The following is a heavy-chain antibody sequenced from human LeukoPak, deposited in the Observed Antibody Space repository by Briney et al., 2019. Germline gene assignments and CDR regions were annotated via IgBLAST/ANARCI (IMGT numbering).Heavy chain of an antibody. J-gene: IGHJ4*02. Sequence: SETLSLTCTVSGGSIRGHFWSWIRQPPGKGLEWIGYIYYTGSTNYNPSLKSRVTMSVDTSKNQFSLELTSVTAADTAEYYCARGDSCGSLDPFDYWGQGTLVTVSS. CDR1: GGSIRGHF. CDR3: ARGDSCGSLDPFDY. CDR2: IYYTGST. V-gene: IGHV4-59*11. D-gene: IGHD3-22*01.